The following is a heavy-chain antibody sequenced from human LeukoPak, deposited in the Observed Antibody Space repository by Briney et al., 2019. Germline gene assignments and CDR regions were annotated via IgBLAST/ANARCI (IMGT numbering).Heavy chain of an antibody. D-gene: IGHD2-2*01. CDR2: INHSGST. V-gene: IGHV4-34*01. CDR3: ARGKPLVVPAAIGFYFDY. J-gene: IGHJ4*02. CDR1: GGSISSYY. Sequence: PSETLSLTCTVSGGSISSYYWSWIRQPPGKGLEWIGEINHSGSTNYNPSLKSRVTISVDTSKNQFSLKLSSVTAADTAVYYCARGKPLVVPAAIGFYFDYWGQGTLVTVSS.